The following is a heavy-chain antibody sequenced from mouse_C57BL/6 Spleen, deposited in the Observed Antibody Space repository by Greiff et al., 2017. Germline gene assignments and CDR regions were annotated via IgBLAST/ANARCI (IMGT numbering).Heavy chain of an antibody. V-gene: IGHV7-1*01. Sequence: EVKLVESGGGLVQSGRSLRLSCATSGFTFSDFYMEWVRQAPGKGLEWIAASRNKANDYTTEYSASVKGRFIVSRDTSQSILYLQMNALRAEDTAIYYCAARLLLYARDYWGQGTSVTVSS. CDR3: AARLLLYARDY. CDR2: SRNKANDYTT. J-gene: IGHJ4*01. D-gene: IGHD1-1*01. CDR1: GFTFSDFY.